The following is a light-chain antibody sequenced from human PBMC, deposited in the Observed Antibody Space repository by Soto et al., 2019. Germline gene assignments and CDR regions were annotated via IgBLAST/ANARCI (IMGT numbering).Light chain of an antibody. Sequence: QAVVTQEPSLTVSPGGTVTLTCASNTGTVTTGHFPYWFQQKPGQAPRTLIYDTTNRHSWTPARFSGSLLGGKAALTLSGAQPEDEAEYFCSLYYSAFGLVFGGGTKVTVL. V-gene: IGLV7-46*01. CDR1: TGTVTTGHF. J-gene: IGLJ2*01. CDR2: DTT. CDR3: SLYYSAFGLV.